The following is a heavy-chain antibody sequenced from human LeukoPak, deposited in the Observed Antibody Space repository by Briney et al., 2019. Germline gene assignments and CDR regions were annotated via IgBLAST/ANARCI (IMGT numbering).Heavy chain of an antibody. CDR1: GFTFSSYG. D-gene: IGHD1-7*01. Sequence: GGSLRLSCAASGFTFSSYGMHWVRQAPGKGLEWVAVISYDGSNKYYADSVKGRFTISRDNSKNTLCLQMNSLRAEDTAVYYCATAPVTGTTFEYYYYGMDVWGQGTTVTVSS. J-gene: IGHJ6*02. CDR3: ATAPVTGTTFEYYYYGMDV. V-gene: IGHV3-30*03. CDR2: ISYDGSNK.